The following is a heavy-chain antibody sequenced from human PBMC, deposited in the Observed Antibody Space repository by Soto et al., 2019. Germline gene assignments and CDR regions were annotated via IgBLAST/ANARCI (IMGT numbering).Heavy chain of an antibody. J-gene: IGHJ6*02. Sequence: GASVKVSCKASGYTFTGYYIHWVRQAPGQGPEWMGWINANSGNTNYAQNFQAWVTMTRDTSINTAYMELSRVRSDDTAVYYCATALEWLLFGLVDVWGQGTTVTVSS. CDR3: ATALEWLLFGLVDV. CDR1: GYTFTGYY. CDR2: INANSGNT. D-gene: IGHD3-3*01. V-gene: IGHV1-2*04.